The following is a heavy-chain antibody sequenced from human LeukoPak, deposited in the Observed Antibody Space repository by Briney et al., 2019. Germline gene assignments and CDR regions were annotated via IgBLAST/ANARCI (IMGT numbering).Heavy chain of an antibody. Sequence: SETLSLTCTVSGGSISSYYWSWIPQPPGQGLEWIGYIYYSGTTNYNPSLKNRVTISVDTSKDQFSLKLTSVTAADTAVYYCARGYYYQNYYFDYWGQGTLVTVSS. CDR2: IYYSGTT. D-gene: IGHD5-12*01. CDR3: ARGYYYQNYYFDY. CDR1: GGSISSYY. V-gene: IGHV4-59*01. J-gene: IGHJ4*02.